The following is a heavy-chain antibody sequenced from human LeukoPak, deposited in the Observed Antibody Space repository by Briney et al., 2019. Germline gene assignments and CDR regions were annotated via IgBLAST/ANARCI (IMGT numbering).Heavy chain of an antibody. V-gene: IGHV3-23*01. D-gene: IGHD2-2*01. CDR2: ISGSGGNT. Sequence: QTGGSLRLSCAASGFTFSSYAMSWVRQAPGKGLEWVSAISGSGGNTYYADSVKGRFTISRDNSKNTLYLQMNSLRAEDTAVYYCARRSTSDSGYYWGQGTLVTVSS. CDR1: GFTFSSYA. J-gene: IGHJ4*02. CDR3: ARRSTSDSGYY.